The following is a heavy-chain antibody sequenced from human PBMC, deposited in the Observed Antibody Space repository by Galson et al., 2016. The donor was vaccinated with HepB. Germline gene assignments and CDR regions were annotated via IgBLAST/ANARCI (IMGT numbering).Heavy chain of an antibody. CDR2: LSASGATT. D-gene: IGHD4-23*01. V-gene: IGHV3-23*01. CDR1: TFTFGTYA. J-gene: IGHJ6*02. CDR3: AKDRNTVVTYGMDV. Sequence: SLRLSCAASTFTFGTYAMSWVRQAPGKGLEWVSLLSASGATTHYADSVKGRFTISRDNSKNTLYLQINSLRAEDTAVYYCAKDRNTVVTYGMDVWGQGTTVTVSS.